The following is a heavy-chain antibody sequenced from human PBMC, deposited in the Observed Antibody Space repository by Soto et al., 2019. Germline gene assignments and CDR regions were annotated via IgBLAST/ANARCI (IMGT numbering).Heavy chain of an antibody. CDR1: GGSFSGYY. CDR2: INHSGST. CDR3: ARVSTAATADY. J-gene: IGHJ4*02. D-gene: IGHD2-15*01. Sequence: SETLSLTCSVYGGSFSGYYWSWIRQPPGKGLEWIGEINHSGSTNYNPSLKSRVTISVDTSKNQFSLKLSSVTAADTAVYYCARVSTAATADYWGQGTLVTVFS. V-gene: IGHV4-34*01.